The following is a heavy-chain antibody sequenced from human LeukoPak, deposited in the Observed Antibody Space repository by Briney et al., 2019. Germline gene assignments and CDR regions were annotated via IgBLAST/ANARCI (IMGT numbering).Heavy chain of an antibody. V-gene: IGHV4-34*01. CDR1: GESFSGYY. D-gene: IGHD3-10*01. J-gene: IGHJ4*02. Sequence: SETLSLTCAVYGESFSGYYWTWIRQPPGKGLEWIGEINHSGSTNYNPSLKSRVTISVDTSKNQFSLKLTSVTAADTAVYYCASGYYYLLLDYWGQGTLVTVSS. CDR3: ASGYYYLLLDY. CDR2: INHSGST.